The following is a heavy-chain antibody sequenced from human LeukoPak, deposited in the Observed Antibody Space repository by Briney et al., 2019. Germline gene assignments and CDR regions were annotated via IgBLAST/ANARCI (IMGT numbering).Heavy chain of an antibody. CDR3: ARAPVGGPNDY. J-gene: IGHJ4*02. CDR2: INAGNGNT. V-gene: IGHV1-3*01. D-gene: IGHD6-19*01. CDR1: GYTFTSYA. Sequence: ASMKVSCKASGYTFTSYAMHWVRQAPGQRLEWMGWINAGNGNTKYSQKFQGRVTITRDTSASTAYMELSSLRSEDTAVYYCARAPVGGPNDYWGQGTLVTVSS.